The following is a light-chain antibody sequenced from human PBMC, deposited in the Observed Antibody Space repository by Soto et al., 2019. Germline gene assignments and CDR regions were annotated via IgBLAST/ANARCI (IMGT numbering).Light chain of an antibody. CDR1: SSNIGANT. CDR3: AAWDDILNGYV. CDR2: VDS. V-gene: IGLV1-44*01. J-gene: IGLJ1*01. Sequence: QSVLSQPPSASGTAGQRVTISCSGGSSNIGANTANWYQQLPGSAPKLLMYVDSQRPSGVPGRFSGSRSGTSASLAISGLQSEDEADYYCAAWDDILNGYVFGTGTKLTVL.